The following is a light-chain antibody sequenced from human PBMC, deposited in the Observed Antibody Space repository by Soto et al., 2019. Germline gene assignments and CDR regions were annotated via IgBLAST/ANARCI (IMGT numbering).Light chain of an antibody. CDR2: EVS. CDR3: SSYAGSARIL. V-gene: IGLV2-8*01. Sequence: QSALTQPPSASGSPGQSVTISCTGTSSDVGGYNYVSWYQQHPDKAPTLIIYEVSKRPSGVPDRFSGSKSGNTASLTVSVLQADDEADYYCSSYAGSARILFGGGTKVTVL. CDR1: SSDVGGYNY. J-gene: IGLJ2*01.